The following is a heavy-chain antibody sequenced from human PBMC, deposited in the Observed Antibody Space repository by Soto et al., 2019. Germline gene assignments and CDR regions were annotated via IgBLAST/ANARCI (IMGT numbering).Heavy chain of an antibody. D-gene: IGHD6-6*01. J-gene: IGHJ4*02. V-gene: IGHV4-34*01. Sequence: QVQLQQWGAGLLKPSETLSLTCAVYGGSFSGYYWSWIRQPPGKGLEWIGEINHSGSTNYNPSLKSRVTISVDTSKNQFSLKLSSVTAADTAVYYCARGIRAARPHYWGQGTLVTVSS. CDR1: GGSFSGYY. CDR3: ARGIRAARPHY. CDR2: INHSGST.